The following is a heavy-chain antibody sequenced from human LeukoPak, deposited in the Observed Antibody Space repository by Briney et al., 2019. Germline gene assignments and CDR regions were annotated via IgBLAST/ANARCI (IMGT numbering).Heavy chain of an antibody. CDR2: IYSGGST. Sequence: GGSLRLSCAASGFTVSSNCMSWVRQAPGKGLEWVSVIYSGGSTYYADSVKGRFTISRDNSKNTLYLQMNSLRAEDTAVYYCARARGLLSYYFDYWGQGTLVTVSS. CDR3: ARARGLLSYYFDY. CDR1: GFTVSSNC. J-gene: IGHJ4*02. V-gene: IGHV3-53*01. D-gene: IGHD3-10*01.